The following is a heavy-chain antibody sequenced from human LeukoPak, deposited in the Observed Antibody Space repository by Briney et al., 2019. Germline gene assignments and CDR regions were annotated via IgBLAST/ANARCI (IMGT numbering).Heavy chain of an antibody. D-gene: IGHD3-22*01. J-gene: IGHJ4*02. CDR1: GFNFDIFA. V-gene: IGHV3-23*01. Sequence: PGGSLRLSCVASGFNFDIFAMSWVRQAPGKGLEWVSAISGSGGSTYYADSVKGRFTISRDNSKNTLYLQMNSLRAEDTAVYYCAKGIYYNSSGYRPYYFDYWGQGTLVTVSS. CDR2: ISGSGGST. CDR3: AKGIYYNSSGYRPYYFDY.